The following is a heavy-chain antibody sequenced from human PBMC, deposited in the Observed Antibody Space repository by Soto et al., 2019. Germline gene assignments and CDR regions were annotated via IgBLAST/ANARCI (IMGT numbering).Heavy chain of an antibody. CDR2: INPNGGST. Sequence: QVQLVQSGAEVKKPGASVKISCEASGYSFTSQYVHWVRQAPGQGLEWMGIINPNGGSTTYAQKFQGERPITGDTSTIKGYMGWGSPTSEEPAVYFCAREQGVRPGGGGTEPLDIWGQGTMVTVAS. D-gene: IGHD3-16*01. CDR1: GYSFTSQY. J-gene: IGHJ3*02. CDR3: AREQGVRPGGGGTEPLDI. V-gene: IGHV1-46*03.